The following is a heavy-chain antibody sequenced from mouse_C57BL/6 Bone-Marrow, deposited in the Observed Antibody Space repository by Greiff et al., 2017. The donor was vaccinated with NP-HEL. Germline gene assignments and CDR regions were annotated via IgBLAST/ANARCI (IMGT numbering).Heavy chain of an antibody. J-gene: IGHJ3*01. V-gene: IGHV5-6*01. Sequence: EVMLVESGGDLVKPGGSLKLSCAASGFTFSSYGMSWVRQTPDKRLEWVATISSGGSYTYYPDSVKGRFTISRDNAKNTLYLQMSSLKSEDTAMYYCARHRNWDAWFAYWGQGTLVTVSA. CDR3: ARHRNWDAWFAY. CDR2: ISSGGSYT. D-gene: IGHD4-1*01. CDR1: GFTFSSYG.